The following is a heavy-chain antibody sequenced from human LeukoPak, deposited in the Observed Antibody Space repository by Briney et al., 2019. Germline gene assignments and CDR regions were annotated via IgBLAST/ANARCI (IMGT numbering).Heavy chain of an antibody. CDR2: ISNSGNTI. CDR3: SAGEGYYDSSDYYSAWAFNV. Sequence: GGSLRHTCAASGFTFSDYYMSWIRQAPRKGLEWVSYISNSGNTIYYADSVKGRFTISRDNAKNSLYLQMNSLRAEDTAVYYCSAGEGYYDSSDYYSAWAFNVWGQGTMVTVSS. CDR1: GFTFSDYY. J-gene: IGHJ3*01. D-gene: IGHD3-22*01. V-gene: IGHV3-11*04.